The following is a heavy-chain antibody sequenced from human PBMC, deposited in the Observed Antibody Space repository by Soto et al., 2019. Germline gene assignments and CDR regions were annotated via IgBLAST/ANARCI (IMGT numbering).Heavy chain of an antibody. CDR3: ARDLMGYAMDV. D-gene: IGHD2-8*01. Sequence: GGSLRLSCAASVFTFSSYEMNWVRQAPGKGLEWVSYISSSGSTIYYADSVKGRFTVSRDNAKKSLFLQMNSLRAEDTAVYYCARDLMGYAMDVWGQGTTVTVSS. CDR2: ISSSGSTI. V-gene: IGHV3-48*03. CDR1: VFTFSSYE. J-gene: IGHJ6*02.